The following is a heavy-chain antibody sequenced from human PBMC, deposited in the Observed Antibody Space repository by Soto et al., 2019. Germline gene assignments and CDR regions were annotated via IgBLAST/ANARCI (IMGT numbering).Heavy chain of an antibody. J-gene: IGHJ4*02. CDR1: GGSISSGGYY. CDR3: ARSWGYCSGGRCSSYYFDY. CDR2: IYYSGST. Sequence: QVQLQESGPGLVKPSQTLSLTRTVSGGSISSGGYYWSWIRQHPGKGLEWIGYIYYSGSTYYNPSLQRRVTISVDTSKNQFSLQLSSVTAADTAVYYFARSWGYCSGGRCSSYYFDYWGQGTLVTVSS. D-gene: IGHD2-15*01. V-gene: IGHV4-31*03.